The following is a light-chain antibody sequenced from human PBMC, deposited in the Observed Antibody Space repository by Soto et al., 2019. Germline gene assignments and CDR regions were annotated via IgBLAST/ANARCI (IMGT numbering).Light chain of an antibody. V-gene: IGLV2-14*01. Sequence: QSALTHPASVVGSPGQSHPASCAGTSRDVGSYNYVSWYQQHPGKAPQLIIYDVSNRPSGVSNRFSGSKFGNTASLTISGLQDEDEADYYCSSYTSSTTWVVGGGTKLTVL. J-gene: IGLJ3*02. CDR3: SSYTSSTTWV. CDR2: DVS. CDR1: SRDVGSYNY.